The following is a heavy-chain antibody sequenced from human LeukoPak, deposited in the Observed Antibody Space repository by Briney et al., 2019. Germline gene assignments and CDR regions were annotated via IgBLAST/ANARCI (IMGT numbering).Heavy chain of an antibody. J-gene: IGHJ4*02. Sequence: PGGSLRLSCAASGFTVSSNYMSWVRQAPGKGLEWVSVIYSGGSTYYADSVKGRFTISRGKSKNTLYLQMNSLRAEDTAVYYCARDDSSGYHYRFDYWGQGTLVTVSS. CDR2: IYSGGST. D-gene: IGHD3-22*01. V-gene: IGHV3-66*02. CDR3: ARDDSSGYHYRFDY. CDR1: GFTVSSNY.